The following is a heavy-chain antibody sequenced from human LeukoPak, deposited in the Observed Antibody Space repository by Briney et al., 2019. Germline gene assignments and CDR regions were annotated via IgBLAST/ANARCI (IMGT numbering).Heavy chain of an antibody. CDR2: IYPSDSDT. J-gene: IGHJ4*02. V-gene: IGHV5-51*01. Sequence: GESLKISCQGPEYSFATYWIAWLRQMPGKGLEWMGIIYPSDSDTRYSPSFQGQVTISADKSIKTAYLQWSSPKASDTAMYYCARRSTGHDFDYWGQGTLVTVSS. D-gene: IGHD2-8*02. CDR3: ARRSTGHDFDY. CDR1: EYSFATYW.